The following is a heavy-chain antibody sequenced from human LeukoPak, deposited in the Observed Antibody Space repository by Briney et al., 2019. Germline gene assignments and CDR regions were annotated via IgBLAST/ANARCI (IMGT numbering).Heavy chain of an antibody. J-gene: IGHJ6*02. CDR3: ARGRGYSSSWYYYYGMDV. Sequence: SGTLSLTCAVSGGSISSSNWWSWVRQPPGKGLEWIGEIYHSGSTNYNPSLKSRVTISVDTSKNQFSLKLSSVTAADTAVYYCARGRGYSSSWYYYYGMDVWGQGTTVTVSS. V-gene: IGHV4-4*02. D-gene: IGHD6-13*01. CDR1: GGSISSSNW. CDR2: IYHSGST.